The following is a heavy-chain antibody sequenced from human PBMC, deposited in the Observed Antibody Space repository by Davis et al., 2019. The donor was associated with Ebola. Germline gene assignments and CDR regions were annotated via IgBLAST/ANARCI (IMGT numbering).Heavy chain of an antibody. J-gene: IGHJ6*02. CDR2: ISYDGSNK. D-gene: IGHD3/OR15-3a*01. CDR1: GFTFSSYA. V-gene: IGHV3-30-3*01. CDR3: ARERPWTLGDYGMDV. Sequence: PGGSLRLSCAASGFTFSSYAMHWVRQAPGKGLEWVAVISYDGSNKYYADSVKGRFTISRDNSKNTLYLQMNSLRAEDTAVYYCARERPWTLGDYGMDVWGQGTTVTVSS.